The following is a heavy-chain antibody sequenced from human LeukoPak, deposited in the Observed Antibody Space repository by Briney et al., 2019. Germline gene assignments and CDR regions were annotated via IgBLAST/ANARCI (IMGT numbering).Heavy chain of an antibody. CDR3: ARALGSSWFLADAFDI. V-gene: IGHV4-59*01. CDR2: IYHSGST. J-gene: IGHJ3*02. CDR1: GGSISTYY. D-gene: IGHD6-13*01. Sequence: KPSETLSLTCTVSGGSISTYYWSWIRQPPGKGLEWIGYIYHSGSTNYNPSLKSRVTISVDTSKNQFSLKLSSVTAADTAVYYCARALGSSWFLADAFDIWGQGTMVTVSS.